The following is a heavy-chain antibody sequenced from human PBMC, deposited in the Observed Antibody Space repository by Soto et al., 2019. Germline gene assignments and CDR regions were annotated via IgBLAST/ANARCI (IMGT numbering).Heavy chain of an antibody. CDR2: IKSKSDDGTT. Sequence: GGSLRLSCAGSGFIFSNVWMNWVRQAPGKGLEWVGHIKSKSDDGTTDYAAPVKGRFTISRDDSKNTLYLEMNSLQSEDTALYYCNTYGVGASNSWFDPWGQGTLVTVSS. CDR3: NTYGVGASNSWFDP. CDR1: GFIFSNVW. V-gene: IGHV3-15*01. D-gene: IGHD1-26*01. J-gene: IGHJ5*01.